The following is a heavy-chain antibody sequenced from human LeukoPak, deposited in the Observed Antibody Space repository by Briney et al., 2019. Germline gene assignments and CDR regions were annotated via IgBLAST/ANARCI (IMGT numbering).Heavy chain of an antibody. Sequence: SETLSLTCTVSGGSISSGSYYWSWIRQPAGKGLEWIGRSSSTGSTNYNPSLRSRVTVSVDTSKNQFSLKLSSVTAADTAVYYCARVITVFGGFDPWGQGTLVTVSS. J-gene: IGHJ5*02. D-gene: IGHD3-3*01. CDR2: SSSTGST. CDR3: ARVITVFGGFDP. CDR1: GGSISSGSYY. V-gene: IGHV4-61*02.